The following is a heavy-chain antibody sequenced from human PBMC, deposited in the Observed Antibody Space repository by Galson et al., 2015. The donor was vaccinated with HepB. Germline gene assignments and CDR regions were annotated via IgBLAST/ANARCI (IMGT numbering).Heavy chain of an antibody. Sequence: SLRLSCAASGFTFSSYGMHWVRQAPGKGLEWVAVIWYDGSNKYYADSVKGRFTISRDNSKNTLYLQMISLRAEDTAVYYCARARGYSYGYGMDVWGQGTTVTVSS. CDR3: ARARGYSYGYGMDV. D-gene: IGHD5-18*01. CDR1: GFTFSSYG. V-gene: IGHV3-33*08. J-gene: IGHJ6*02. CDR2: IWYDGSNK.